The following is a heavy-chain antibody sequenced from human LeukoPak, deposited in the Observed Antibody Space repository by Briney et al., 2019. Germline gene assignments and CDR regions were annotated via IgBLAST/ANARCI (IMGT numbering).Heavy chain of an antibody. CDR2: IKTDGGEK. J-gene: IGHJ4*02. D-gene: IGHD7-27*01. Sequence: GGSLRLSCAASGFTFSSYWMSWFRQAPGKGLEWVGNIKTDGGEKYYVDSVRGRFTISRDNAKNSLYLQMNGLRAEDTAVYYCARGYVWGSPESDYWGQGTLVTVSS. CDR1: GFTFSSYW. CDR3: ARGYVWGSPESDY. V-gene: IGHV3-7*01.